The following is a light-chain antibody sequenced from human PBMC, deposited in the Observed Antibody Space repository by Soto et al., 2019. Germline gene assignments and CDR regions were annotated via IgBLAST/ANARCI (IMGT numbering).Light chain of an antibody. J-gene: IGKJ4*01. CDR1: QSVSSN. V-gene: IGKV3-15*01. Sequence: EIVMTQSPATLSVSPGERATLSCRASQSVSSNLAWYQQKPGQAPRLLIYGASTRATGIPARFSGSGSGTEFTLTISSLQSEDFAVYYCQQYNNWPPSDFGGGTKVEIK. CDR2: GAS. CDR3: QQYNNWPPSD.